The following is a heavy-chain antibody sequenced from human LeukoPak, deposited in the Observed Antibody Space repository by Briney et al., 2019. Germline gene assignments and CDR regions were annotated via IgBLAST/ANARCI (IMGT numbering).Heavy chain of an antibody. Sequence: QTGGSLRLSCAASGFTFSSYAMSWVRQAPGKGLEWVSAISGSGGSTYYADSVKGRFTISRDNSKNTLYLQMNSLRAEDTAVYYCAKASDSSGYYNVLFDYWGQGTLVTVSS. D-gene: IGHD3-22*01. CDR2: ISGSGGST. CDR3: AKASDSSGYYNVLFDY. CDR1: GFTFSSYA. J-gene: IGHJ4*02. V-gene: IGHV3-23*01.